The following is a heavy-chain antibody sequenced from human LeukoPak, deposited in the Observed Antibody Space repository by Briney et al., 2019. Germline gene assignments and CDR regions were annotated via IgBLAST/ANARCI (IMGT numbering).Heavy chain of an antibody. Sequence: ASVKVSCKASGYTFTTYAMHWVRQAPGQRLEWMGWMNGGNGNTEYSQKFEGRVTITRDTSASTAYMELRSLRSDDTAVYYCARVVFGEILPMDYWGQGTLVTVSS. J-gene: IGHJ4*02. D-gene: IGHD3-10*02. CDR3: ARVVFGEILPMDY. V-gene: IGHV1-3*01. CDR2: MNGGNGNT. CDR1: GYTFTTYA.